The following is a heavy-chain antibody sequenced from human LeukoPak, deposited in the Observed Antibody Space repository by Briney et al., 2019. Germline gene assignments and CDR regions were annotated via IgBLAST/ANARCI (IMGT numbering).Heavy chain of an antibody. V-gene: IGHV3-23*01. CDR2: IDGNGAKT. D-gene: IGHD3-16*01. CDR3: AKDKSWGFDY. CDR1: GFAFHTYG. J-gene: IGHJ4*02. Sequence: GGSLRVSCAASGFAFHTYGMSWVRQAPGKGLEWVSAIDGNGAKTFYADPVKGRFTIFRDNSKNTLYLQMNILRAEDTAVYYCAKDKSWGFDYWGEGTLVTVSS.